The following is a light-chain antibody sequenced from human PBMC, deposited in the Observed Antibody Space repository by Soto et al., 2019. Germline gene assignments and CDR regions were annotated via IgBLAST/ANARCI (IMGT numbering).Light chain of an antibody. J-gene: IGKJ1*01. Sequence: EIVLTQSPGTLSLSPGERATLSCRASQSVYNTYLAWYQQKPGQAPRLLIFGASNRATGIPDRFSGRGSGTDFTLTITRLEREDFAVYYCQQYGSSGTFGQGTKVDIK. V-gene: IGKV3-20*01. CDR2: GAS. CDR3: QQYGSSGT. CDR1: QSVYNTY.